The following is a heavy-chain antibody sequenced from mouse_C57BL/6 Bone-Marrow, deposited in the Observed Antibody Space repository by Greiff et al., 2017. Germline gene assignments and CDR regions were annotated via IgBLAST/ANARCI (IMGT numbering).Heavy chain of an antibody. V-gene: IGHV5-4*01. D-gene: IGHD1-1*01. CDR3: ARCGSSSFAY. Sequence: EVQRVESGGGLVKPGGSLKLSCAASGFTFSSYAMSWVRQTPEKRLEWVATISDGGSYTYYPDNVKGRFTISRDNAKNNLYLQMSHLKSEDTAMYYCARCGSSSFAYWGQGTRVTVSA. J-gene: IGHJ3*01. CDR2: ISDGGSYT. CDR1: GFTFSSYA.